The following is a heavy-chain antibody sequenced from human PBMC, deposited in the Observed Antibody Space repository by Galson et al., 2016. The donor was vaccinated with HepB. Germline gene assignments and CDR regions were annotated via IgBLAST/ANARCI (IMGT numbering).Heavy chain of an antibody. CDR3: ARSNNDLLTGYFHY. Sequence: SVKVSCKASGGTFSSHSISWVRQAPGQGLEWMGGIIPIFGTANYAQKFQGRVTITAAASTSTAYLEVSSLRFEDTAVYFCARSNNDLLTGYFHYWGQGTLVTVSS. CDR1: GGTFSSHS. V-gene: IGHV1-69*13. D-gene: IGHD3-9*01. CDR2: IIPIFGTA. J-gene: IGHJ4*02.